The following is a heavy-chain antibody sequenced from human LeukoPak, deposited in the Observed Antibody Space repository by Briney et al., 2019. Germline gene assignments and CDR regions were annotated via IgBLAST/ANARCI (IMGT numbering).Heavy chain of an antibody. CDR2: IIPILGIA. CDR1: GGTFSSYT. Sequence: SVKVSCKASGGTFSSYTISWVRQAPGQGLEWMGRIIPILGIANYAQKFQGRVTITADKSTSTAYMELSSLRSEDTAVYYCARDHRAYYDFWSGDYYFDYWGQGTLVTFSS. D-gene: IGHD3-3*01. V-gene: IGHV1-69*04. CDR3: ARDHRAYYDFWSGDYYFDY. J-gene: IGHJ4*02.